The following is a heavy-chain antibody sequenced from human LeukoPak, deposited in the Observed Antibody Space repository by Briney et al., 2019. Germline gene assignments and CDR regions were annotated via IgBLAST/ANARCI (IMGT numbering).Heavy chain of an antibody. CDR1: GYTFTDYY. Sequence: ASVKVSCKASGYTFTDYYIHWVRQATGQGLEWMGWINPNGGGTKYAQKFQGRVTMTRDTSISTAYMELTGLRSDDTAVYFCARPDPVIAAVLDYYYYYMDVWGKGTTVTISS. J-gene: IGHJ6*03. D-gene: IGHD6-13*01. V-gene: IGHV1-2*02. CDR3: ARPDPVIAAVLDYYYYYMDV. CDR2: INPNGGGT.